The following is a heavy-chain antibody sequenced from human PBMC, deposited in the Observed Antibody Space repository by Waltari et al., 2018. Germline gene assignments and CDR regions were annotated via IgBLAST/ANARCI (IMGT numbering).Heavy chain of an antibody. CDR1: GFTFSDHA. CDR2: RSASGHVS. J-gene: IGHJ2*01. Sequence: QLLESGGGLVQPGKSLRLSCVASGFTFSDHAMSWVRQRPGEGLEWGSSRSASGHVSYYTASVKGRFVISRDNSKNTLFLHLNAVTVGDTAIFYCAKNATLGRARYFDLWGRGTLVTVSP. D-gene: IGHD2-2*01. V-gene: IGHV3-23*01. CDR3: AKNATLGRARYFDL.